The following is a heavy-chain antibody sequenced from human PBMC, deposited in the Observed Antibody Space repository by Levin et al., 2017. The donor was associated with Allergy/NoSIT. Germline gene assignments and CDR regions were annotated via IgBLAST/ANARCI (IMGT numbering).Heavy chain of an antibody. D-gene: IGHD3-10*01. Sequence: GGSLRLSCAASGFTFSSYAMHWVRQAPGKGLEWVAVISYDGSNKYYADSVKGRFTISRDNSKNTLYLQMNSLRAEDTAVYYCAKDRDGYYYYGMDVWGQGTTVTVSS. CDR1: GFTFSSYA. V-gene: IGHV3-30*18. CDR2: ISYDGSNK. CDR3: AKDRDGYYYYGMDV. J-gene: IGHJ6*02.